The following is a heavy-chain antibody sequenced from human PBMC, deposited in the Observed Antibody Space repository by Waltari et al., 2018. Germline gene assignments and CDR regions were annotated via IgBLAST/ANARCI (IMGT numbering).Heavy chain of an antibody. CDR1: GYSISSGYY. CDR3: AATYYYGSGSYYILPPQAGYYFDY. D-gene: IGHD3-10*01. Sequence: QVQLQESGPGLVKPSETLSLTCAVSGYSISSGYYWGWIRQPPGKGLEGIGGIYHSGSTYYNPSLKSRVTISVDTSKNQFSLKLSSVTAADTAVYYCAATYYYGSGSYYILPPQAGYYFDYWGQGTLVTVSS. J-gene: IGHJ4*02. V-gene: IGHV4-38-2*01. CDR2: IYHSGST.